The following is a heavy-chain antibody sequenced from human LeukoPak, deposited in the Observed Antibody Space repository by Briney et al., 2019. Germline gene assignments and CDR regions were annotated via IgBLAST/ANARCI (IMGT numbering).Heavy chain of an antibody. D-gene: IGHD6-13*01. CDR3: ARVIIAAAGKYFDY. Sequence: GGSLRLSCAASGFTFSSYEMNWVRQAPGKGLEWVSFISTSSSYIYYADSVKGRFTISRDNAKNSLYLEMNSLRAEDTALYYCARVIIAAAGKYFDYWGQGTLVTVSS. V-gene: IGHV3-21*04. CDR1: GFTFSSYE. CDR2: ISTSSSYI. J-gene: IGHJ4*02.